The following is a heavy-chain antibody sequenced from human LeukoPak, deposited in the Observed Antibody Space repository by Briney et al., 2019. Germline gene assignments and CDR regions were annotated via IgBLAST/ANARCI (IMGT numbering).Heavy chain of an antibody. D-gene: IGHD5-18*01. V-gene: IGHV4-39*01. CDR1: GGSISSSSAY. CDR3: VSPRGFSYGYFDY. Sequence: PSETLSLTRTVSGGSISSSSAYWGWIRQPPGKGLEWIGIIYYSKNTYYNPSLKSRVTISADTSKNQFSLTLGSVSATDTAVYYCVSPRGFSYGYFDYWGQGTLVTVSS. CDR2: IYYSKNT. J-gene: IGHJ4*02.